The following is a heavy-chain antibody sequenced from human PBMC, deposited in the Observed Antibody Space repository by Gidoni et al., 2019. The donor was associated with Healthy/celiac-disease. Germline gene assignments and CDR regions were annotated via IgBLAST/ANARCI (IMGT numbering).Heavy chain of an antibody. CDR3: ARDISVTMVRGVIHYYYGMDV. D-gene: IGHD3-10*01. CDR2: ISYDGSNK. V-gene: IGHV3-30-3*01. CDR1: GFTFSSYA. J-gene: IGHJ6*02. Sequence: VVQPGRSLRLSCAASGFTFSSYAMHWVRQAPGKGLEWVAVISYDGSNKYYADSVKGRFTISRDNSKNTLYLQMNSLRAEDTAVYYCARDISVTMVRGVIHYYYGMDVWGQGTTVTVSS.